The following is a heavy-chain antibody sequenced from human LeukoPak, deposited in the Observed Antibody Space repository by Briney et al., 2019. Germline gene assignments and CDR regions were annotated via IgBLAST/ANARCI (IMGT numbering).Heavy chain of an antibody. D-gene: IGHD2-2*01. J-gene: IGHJ5*02. Sequence: SETLSLTCAVYGGSFSGYYWSWIRQPPGEGLEWIGEINHSGSTNYNPSLKSRVTISVDTSKNQFSLKLSSVTAADTAVYYCARVGLGYCSSTSCLNWFDPWGQGTLVTVSS. CDR2: INHSGST. CDR1: GGSFSGYY. CDR3: ARVGLGYCSSTSCLNWFDP. V-gene: IGHV4-34*01.